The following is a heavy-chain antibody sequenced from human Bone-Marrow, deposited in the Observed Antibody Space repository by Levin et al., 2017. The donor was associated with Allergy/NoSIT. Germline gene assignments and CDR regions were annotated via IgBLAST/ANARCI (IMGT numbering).Heavy chain of an antibody. J-gene: IGHJ3*01. Sequence: SETLSLTCTVSGVSISRHYWSWIRQTPGKGLEWIGYIYHTGSAKYNPSLKSRATISVDTSNNQFSLKMTSVSAVDTAIYYCASATLFLGDAFDVWGQGTMVTVSS. CDR1: GVSISRHY. CDR3: ASATLFLGDAFDV. D-gene: IGHD5-24*01. V-gene: IGHV4-59*11. CDR2: IYHTGSA.